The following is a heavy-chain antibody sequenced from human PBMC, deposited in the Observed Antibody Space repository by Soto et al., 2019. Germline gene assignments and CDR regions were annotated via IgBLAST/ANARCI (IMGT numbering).Heavy chain of an antibody. V-gene: IGHV5-10-1*01. CDR3: ASKTYYYDSSGLMDYGMDV. CDR1: GYTFTSYW. J-gene: IGHJ6*02. D-gene: IGHD3-22*01. Sequence: PGESLKISCKGSGYTFTSYWITWVRQMPGKGLERMGRIDPSDSYTNYSPSFQGHVTISADKSISTAYLQWSSLKASDTAMYYCASKTYYYDSSGLMDYGMDVWGQGTTVTVSS. CDR2: IDPSDSYT.